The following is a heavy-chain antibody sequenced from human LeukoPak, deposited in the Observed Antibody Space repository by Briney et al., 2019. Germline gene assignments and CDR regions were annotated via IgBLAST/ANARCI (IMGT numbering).Heavy chain of an antibody. Sequence: SVKVSCKASGGTFSSYAISWVRQAPGQGLEWMGRIIPIFGIANYAQKFQGRVTITADKSTSTAYMELSSLRSEDTAVYYCASESTVTTSGDRAFDIWGQGTMVTVSS. CDR1: GGTFSSYA. V-gene: IGHV1-69*04. CDR3: ASESTVTTSGDRAFDI. J-gene: IGHJ3*02. D-gene: IGHD4-17*01. CDR2: IIPIFGIA.